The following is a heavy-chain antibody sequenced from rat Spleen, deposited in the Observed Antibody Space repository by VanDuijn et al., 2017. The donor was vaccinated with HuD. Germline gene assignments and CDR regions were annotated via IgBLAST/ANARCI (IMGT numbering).Heavy chain of an antibody. CDR3: TRTYGGYTSHWFAY. Sequence: QVQLKESGPGLVQPSQTLSLTCIVAGFSLTSYNVHWVRQTTGKGLEWMGGIWGDGSTVYYSALKSRMSINRDTSKIQVFLKMNSRQTEDTDIYFCTRTYGGYTSHWFAYWGQGTLVTVSS. CDR1: GFSLTSYN. CDR2: IWGDGST. V-gene: IGHV2-1*01. J-gene: IGHJ3*01. D-gene: IGHD1-11*01.